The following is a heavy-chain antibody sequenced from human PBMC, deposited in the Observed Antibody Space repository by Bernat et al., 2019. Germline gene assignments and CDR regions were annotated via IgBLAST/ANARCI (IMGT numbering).Heavy chain of an antibody. CDR3: ARDYPWDCSSTSCPGPLAY. D-gene: IGHD2-2*01. CDR2: VRQGGSET. V-gene: IGHV3-7*03. CDR1: GFTFSSYQ. Sequence: EVQLVESGGGLGQPGGSLRLSCAASGFTFSSYQMSWVRRSPGKGLEWVATVRQGGSETRYVDSVRGRFIISRDNARNSVYLQMNNLRVEDTAVYYCARDYPWDCSSTSCPGPLAYWGQGTLVTVTS. J-gene: IGHJ4*02.